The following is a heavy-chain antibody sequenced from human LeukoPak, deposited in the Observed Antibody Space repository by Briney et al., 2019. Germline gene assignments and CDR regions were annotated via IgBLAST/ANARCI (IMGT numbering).Heavy chain of an antibody. V-gene: IGHV3-30*18. D-gene: IGHD3-10*01. CDR1: GFTVSSYG. CDR3: AKDRGLITMVRGAYFDY. Sequence: GGSLRLSCAASGFTVSSYGMHWVHQAPGKGLEWVAVISYDGSDEYYSESVKGRFTVSRDITKNTLYLQMNSLRPEDTALYYCAKDRGLITMVRGAYFDYWGQGTLVTVSS. J-gene: IGHJ4*02. CDR2: ISYDGSDE.